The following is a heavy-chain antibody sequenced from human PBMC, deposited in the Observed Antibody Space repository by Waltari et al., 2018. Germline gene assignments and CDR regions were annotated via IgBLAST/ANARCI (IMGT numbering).Heavy chain of an antibody. D-gene: IGHD2-2*01. V-gene: IGHV1-69*01. CDR3: ARLGQLLSWNNAFDI. CDR1: GGTFSSYA. CDR2: IIPIFGTA. Sequence: QVQLVQSGAEVKKPGASVKVSCKASGGTFSSYAISWVRQAPGQGLEWMGGIIPIFGTANYAQKFQGRVTITTDESTSTAYMELSSLRSEDTAVYYCARLGQLLSWNNAFDIWGQGTMVTVSS. J-gene: IGHJ3*02.